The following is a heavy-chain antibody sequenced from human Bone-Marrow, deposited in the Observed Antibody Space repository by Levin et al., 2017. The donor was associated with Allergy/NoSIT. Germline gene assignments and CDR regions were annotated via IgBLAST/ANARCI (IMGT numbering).Heavy chain of an antibody. CDR1: GFTFSDSV. J-gene: IGHJ6*02. V-gene: IGHV3-49*03. CDR3: TRDRVLYAPFYYYGMDV. Sequence: GESLKISCTASGFTFSDSVVNWFRQAPGKGLEWVGSIRSKAYGGTTESAASVKGRFTISRDDSKSIAYLQMSSLKTEDTAVYYCTRDRVLYAPFYYYGMDVWGQGTTVTVSS. D-gene: IGHD2-8*02. CDR2: IRSKAYGGTT.